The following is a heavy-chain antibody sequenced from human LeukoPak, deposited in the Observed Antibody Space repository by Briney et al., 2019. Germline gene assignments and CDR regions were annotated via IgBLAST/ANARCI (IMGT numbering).Heavy chain of an antibody. Sequence: SETLSLTCTVSGGSISSYYWSWIRQPPGKGLEWIGYIYYSGSTNYNPSLKSRVTISVDTSKNQFSLKLSSVTAADTAVYYCARAVIAVAEFDYWGQGTLVTVSS. CDR1: GGSISSYY. CDR2: IYYSGST. CDR3: ARAVIAVAEFDY. V-gene: IGHV4-59*01. D-gene: IGHD6-19*01. J-gene: IGHJ4*02.